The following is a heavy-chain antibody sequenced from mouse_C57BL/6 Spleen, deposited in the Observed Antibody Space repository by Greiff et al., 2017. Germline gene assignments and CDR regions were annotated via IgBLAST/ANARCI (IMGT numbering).Heavy chain of an antibody. J-gene: IGHJ4*01. CDR2: ISSGGSYT. CDR3: ARFGTTVVATDAMDY. V-gene: IGHV5-6*01. D-gene: IGHD1-1*01. Sequence: EVHLVESGGDLVKPGGSLKLSCAASGFTFSSYGMSWVRQTPDKRLEWAATISSGGSYTYYPGSVKGRFTISRDNAKNTLYLQMSSLKSEDTAMYYCARFGTTVVATDAMDYWGQGTSVTVSS. CDR1: GFTFSSYG.